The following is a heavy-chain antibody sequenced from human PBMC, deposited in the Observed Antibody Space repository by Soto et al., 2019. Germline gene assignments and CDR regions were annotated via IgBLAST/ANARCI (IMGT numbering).Heavy chain of an antibody. CDR3: ARCRRGSYYDTSHYYHPGLAV. CDR2: IYYSGST. Sequence: PSGTLALTCTVSGDSISSGVYYGSWIRQHPGKGLEWIGYIYYSGSTYYNPSLKSRVTISVDTSKNQFSLKLSSVTAADTAVYYCARCRRGSYYDTSHYYHPGLAVRGNGTTDPVTS. CDR1: GDSISSGVYY. D-gene: IGHD3-10*01. J-gene: IGHJ6*04. V-gene: IGHV4-31*03.